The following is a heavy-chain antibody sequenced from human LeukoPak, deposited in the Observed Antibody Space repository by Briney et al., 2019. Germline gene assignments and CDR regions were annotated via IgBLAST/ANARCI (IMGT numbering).Heavy chain of an antibody. J-gene: IGHJ3*02. CDR1: GFTFRNYA. D-gene: IGHD1-1*01. Sequence: RAGGSLRLSCAASGFTFRNYAMSWVRQAPGKGLEWVSGTTGNGGTTYYADSVKGRFTISRDNSQNTLYLQMNSLRAEDTAIYYCAKDRGGSNWNDAFDIWGQGTMVTVSS. CDR2: TTGNGGTT. V-gene: IGHV3-23*01. CDR3: AKDRGGSNWNDAFDI.